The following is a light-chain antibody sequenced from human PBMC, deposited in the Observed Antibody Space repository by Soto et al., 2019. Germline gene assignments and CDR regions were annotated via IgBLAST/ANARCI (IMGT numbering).Light chain of an antibody. CDR1: QSLSNH. CDR3: QQYNTWPLT. V-gene: IGKV3-15*01. CDR2: FTS. J-gene: IGKJ4*01. Sequence: EIVMTQSPATLSVTTGESTTLSCRASQSLSNHLAWYQQKPGQAPRLLIYFTSTRATGIPARFSGSGSGTDFTLTISSLQFEDFAVYYCQQYNTWPLTFGGGTKVETK.